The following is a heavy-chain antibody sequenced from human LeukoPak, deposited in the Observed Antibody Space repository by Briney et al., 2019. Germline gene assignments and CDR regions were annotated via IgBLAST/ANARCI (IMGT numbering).Heavy chain of an antibody. Sequence: SETLSLTCTVSGGSITNYYGGWIRQTPGKGLELIGYIYYSGTTNYNPSLKSRVSISVDTSKKQFSLRLTSVTAADTAVCYCARSPGGGFDIWGQGTMVTVSS. D-gene: IGHD2-15*01. CDR2: IYYSGTT. CDR1: GGSITNYY. V-gene: IGHV4-59*01. J-gene: IGHJ3*02. CDR3: ARSPGGGFDI.